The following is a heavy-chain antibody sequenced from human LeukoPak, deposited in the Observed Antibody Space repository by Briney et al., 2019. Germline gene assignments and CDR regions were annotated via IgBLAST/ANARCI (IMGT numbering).Heavy chain of an antibody. D-gene: IGHD3-22*01. Sequence: GASVKVSCKASGYTLTSYGISWVRQAPGQGLEWMGWISAYNGNTNYAQKLQGRVTMTTDTSTSTAYMELRSLRSDDTAVYYCARVQMEYYYDSSGHFDYWGQGTLVTVSS. CDR1: GYTLTSYG. V-gene: IGHV1-18*01. CDR2: ISAYNGNT. CDR3: ARVQMEYYYDSSGHFDY. J-gene: IGHJ4*02.